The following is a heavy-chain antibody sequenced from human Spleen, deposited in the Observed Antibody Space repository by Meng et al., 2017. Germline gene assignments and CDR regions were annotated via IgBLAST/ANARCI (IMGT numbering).Heavy chain of an antibody. CDR3: ARGPTTMAHDFNY. CDR1: GGSLSDYS. V-gene: IGHV4-34*01. D-gene: IGHD4-11*01. CDR2: INHSGST. Sequence: QVHLQPRVAVLLHPSEPLSLPGVVSGGSLSDYSWSWIRHPPGKGLEWIGEINHSGSTNYNPSLESRATISVDTSQNNLSLKLSSVTAADSAVYYCARGPTTMAHDFNYWGQGTLVTVSS. J-gene: IGHJ4*02.